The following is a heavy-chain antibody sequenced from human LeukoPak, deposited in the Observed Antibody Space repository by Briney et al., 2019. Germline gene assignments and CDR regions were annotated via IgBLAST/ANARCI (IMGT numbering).Heavy chain of an antibody. Sequence: SETLSLTCAVSGCSISSGYYWGWIRQPPGKGLEWIGSIHHSGSTYYNPSLKSRVTISVDMSKNQFSLKLSSVTAADTAVYFCTGEKAGTIVDYWGQGTLVTVSS. CDR1: GCSISSGYY. CDR2: IHHSGST. V-gene: IGHV4-38-2*02. CDR3: TGEKAGTIVDY. J-gene: IGHJ4*02. D-gene: IGHD2-15*01.